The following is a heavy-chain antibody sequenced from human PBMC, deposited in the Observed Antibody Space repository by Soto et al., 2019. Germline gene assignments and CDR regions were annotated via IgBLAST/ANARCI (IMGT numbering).Heavy chain of an antibody. J-gene: IGHJ6*02. Sequence: VESLKISCKGSGYSFTSYCISWVRQMPGKGLEWMGRIDPSDSYTNYSPSFQGHVTISADKSISTAYLQWSSLKASDTAMYYCARRTRAVTGAMDVWGQGTTVTVSS. D-gene: IGHD6-19*01. V-gene: IGHV5-10-1*01. CDR2: IDPSDSYT. CDR3: ARRTRAVTGAMDV. CDR1: GYSFTSYC.